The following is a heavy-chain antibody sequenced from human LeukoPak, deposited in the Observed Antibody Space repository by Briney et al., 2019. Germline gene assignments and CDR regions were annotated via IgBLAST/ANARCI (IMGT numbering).Heavy chain of an antibody. CDR3: ASDRGSPMYYFDC. Sequence: SVKVSCKASGYTFTSYYMHWVRQAPRQGLEWMGRIHPFFGTATYAQQFQGRVTITTDESTSTAYMELSSLRSEDTAVYYCASDRGSPMYYFDCWGQGTLVTVSS. J-gene: IGHJ4*02. CDR2: IHPFFGTA. CDR1: GYTFTSYY. V-gene: IGHV1-69*05. D-gene: IGHD3-10*01.